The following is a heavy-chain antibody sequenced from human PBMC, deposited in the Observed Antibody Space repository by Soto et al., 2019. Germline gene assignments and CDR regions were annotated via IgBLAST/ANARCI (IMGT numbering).Heavy chain of an antibody. J-gene: IGHJ4*02. CDR1: GGSISSSGYY. CDR2: IYYSGST. Sequence: QLQLQESGPGLVKPSETLSLTCTVSGGSISSSGYYWGWIRQPPGKGLEWIGSIYYSGSTYYNPSLKSRVTISVDTSKNQFSLKLSSVTAADTAVYYCPRQGGSGSYYGSGYWGQGTLVTVSS. CDR3: PRQGGSGSYYGSGY. D-gene: IGHD1-26*01. V-gene: IGHV4-39*01.